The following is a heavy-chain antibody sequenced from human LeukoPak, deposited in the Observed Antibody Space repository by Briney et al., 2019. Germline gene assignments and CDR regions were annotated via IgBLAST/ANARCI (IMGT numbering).Heavy chain of an antibody. CDR3: ATDYSYGSGSYYNRFDN. Sequence: PGRSLRLSCAASGFTVNNYAMHWVRQAPGEGLEWVALISSDESNKYYADSVKGRFTISRDNSMNTLYLQMNSLRADDTAVYYCATDYSYGSGSYYNRFDNWGQGTLVTVSS. V-gene: IGHV3-30*03. D-gene: IGHD3-10*01. CDR2: ISSDESNK. CDR1: GFTVNNYA. J-gene: IGHJ4*02.